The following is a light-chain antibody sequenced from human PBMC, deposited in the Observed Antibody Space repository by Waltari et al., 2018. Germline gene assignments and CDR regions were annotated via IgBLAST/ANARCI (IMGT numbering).Light chain of an antibody. J-gene: IGLJ3*02. Sequence: QSVLTQPPSASGTPGQRVTISYSGSSSSIGTNYVYWHHQVPGTAPKLPIYRNNQRPSGVPDRFSGSQSGTSASLAISGLRSEDEADYYCAAWSGVFGRGTKLTV. CDR2: RNN. CDR1: SSSIGTNY. CDR3: AAWSGV. V-gene: IGLV1-47*01.